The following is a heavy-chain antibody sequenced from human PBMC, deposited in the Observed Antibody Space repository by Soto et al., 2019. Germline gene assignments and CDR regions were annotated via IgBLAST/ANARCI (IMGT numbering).Heavy chain of an antibody. J-gene: IGHJ3*02. Sequence: SGQVSCNSSGVTFWSYGISCLRQLPGQGLEWIGGTIPIFGTANYAQKSQGRVTITADESTSTAYIELSSLRSEDTALYYCPRRAYYYDSSRYSLSAFDIWGQGKMVTVS. D-gene: IGHD3-22*01. V-gene: IGHV1-69*13. CDR1: GVTFWSYG. CDR2: TIPIFGTA. CDR3: PRRAYYYDSSRYSLSAFDI.